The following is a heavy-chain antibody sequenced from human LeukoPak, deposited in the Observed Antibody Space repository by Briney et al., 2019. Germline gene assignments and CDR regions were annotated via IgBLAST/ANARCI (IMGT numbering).Heavy chain of an antibody. J-gene: IGHJ4*02. CDR3: ARGSHSSGWHYLFDY. CDR1: GFTFSSYV. Sequence: PGRPLRLSCAASGFTFSSYVMNWVRQAPGRGVEWVSYISSSSSTIYYADSVKGRFTISRDNAKNSLYLQMNSLRAEDTAVYYCARGSHSSGWHYLFDYWGQGTLVTVSS. V-gene: IGHV3-48*01. CDR2: ISSSSSTI. D-gene: IGHD6-19*01.